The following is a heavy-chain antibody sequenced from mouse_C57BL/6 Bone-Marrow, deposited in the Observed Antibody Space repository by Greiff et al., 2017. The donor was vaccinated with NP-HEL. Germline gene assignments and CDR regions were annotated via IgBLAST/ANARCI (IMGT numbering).Heavy chain of an antibody. J-gene: IGHJ2*01. CDR3: ARLANWAMDYFDY. V-gene: IGHV1-18*01. CDR2: INPNNGGT. CDR1: GYTFTDYN. Sequence: VQLQQSGPELVKPGASVKIPCKASGYTFTDYNMDWVKQSHGKSLEWIGDINPNNGGTIYNQKFKGKATLTVDKSSSTAYMELRSLTAEDTAVYYCARLANWAMDYFDYWGQGTTLTVSS. D-gene: IGHD4-1*01.